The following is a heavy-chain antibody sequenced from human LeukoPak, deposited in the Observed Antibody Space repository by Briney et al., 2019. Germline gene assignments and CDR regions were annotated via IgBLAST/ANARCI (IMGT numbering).Heavy chain of an antibody. Sequence: SETLSLTCTVSGGSISSYYWSWIRQPPGKGLEWIGSIYYSGSTNYNPAIKSRVTISVDTSKNQFSLKLSSVTAADTAVYYCARVQWELLAGDYFDYWGQGTLVTVSP. CDR3: ARVQWELLAGDYFDY. CDR1: GGSISSYY. CDR2: IYYSGST. D-gene: IGHD1-26*01. V-gene: IGHV4-59*01. J-gene: IGHJ4*02.